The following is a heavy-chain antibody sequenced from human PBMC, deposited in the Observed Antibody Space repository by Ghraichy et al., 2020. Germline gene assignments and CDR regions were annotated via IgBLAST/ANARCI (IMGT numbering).Heavy chain of an antibody. J-gene: IGHJ4*02. CDR3: AKRVGYSGGSFDY. CDR1: GFTFSSYA. V-gene: IGHV3-23*01. D-gene: IGHD2-15*01. Sequence: GGSLRLSCAASGFTFSSYAMSWVRQAPGKGLEWVSTIIGSGGGTYYADSVKGRFTISRDNSKNTLYLQMNSLRAGDTAVYYCAKRVGYSGGSFDYWGQGTLVTVSS. CDR2: IIGSGGGT.